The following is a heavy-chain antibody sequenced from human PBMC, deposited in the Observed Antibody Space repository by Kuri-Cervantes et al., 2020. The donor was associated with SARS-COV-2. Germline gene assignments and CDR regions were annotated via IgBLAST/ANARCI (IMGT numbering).Heavy chain of an antibody. V-gene: IGHV4-39*01. J-gene: IGHJ4*02. Sequence: ESLKISCTVSGGSISSSSYYWGWIRQPPGKGLEWIGSIYYSGSTYYNPSLKSRVTISVDTSKNQFSLKLTSVTAADTAIYYCARHYAFDRFHKWAQGTQVTVSS. CDR3: ARHYAFDRFHK. D-gene: IGHD3-9*01. CDR1: GGSISSSSYY. CDR2: IYYSGST.